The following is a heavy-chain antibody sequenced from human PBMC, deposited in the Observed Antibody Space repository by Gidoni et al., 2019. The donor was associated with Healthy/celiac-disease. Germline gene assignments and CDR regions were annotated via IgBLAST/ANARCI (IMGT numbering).Heavy chain of an antibody. CDR3: AKASDYYDSSGYPPPFDY. CDR2: ISGSGGST. Sequence: EVQLLESGGGLVQPGGSLRLSCAASGFTFSSCARSWVRQAPGKGLEWVSAISGSGGSTYYADSVKGRFTISRDNSKNTLYLQMNSLRAEDTAVYYCAKASDYYDSSGYPPPFDYWGQGTLVTVSS. J-gene: IGHJ4*02. CDR1: GFTFSSCA. V-gene: IGHV3-23*01. D-gene: IGHD3-22*01.